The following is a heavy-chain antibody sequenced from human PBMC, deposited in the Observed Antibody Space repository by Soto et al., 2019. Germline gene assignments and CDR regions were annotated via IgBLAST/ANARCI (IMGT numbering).Heavy chain of an antibody. CDR3: ARDLYASSGSLFDY. V-gene: IGHV1-18*01. CDR2: IGAYNGNT. J-gene: IGHJ4*02. CDR1: GYTFTSYG. D-gene: IGHD3-22*01. Sequence: GASVKVSCKASGYTFTSYGISWVRQAPGQGLEWMGWIGAYNGNTNYAQKLQGRVTMTTDTSTSTAYMELRSLRSDDTAVYYCARDLYASSGSLFDYWGQGTLVTVSS.